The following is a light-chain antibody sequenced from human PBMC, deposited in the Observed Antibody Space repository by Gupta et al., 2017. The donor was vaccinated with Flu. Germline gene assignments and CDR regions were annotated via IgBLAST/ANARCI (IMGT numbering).Light chain of an antibody. CDR1: SLRRYS. J-gene: IGLJ2*01. CDR3: NSRDSSANHL. Sequence: SSELTQDPAVSVALGQTVRITCQGDSLRRYSANWYQQRPGQAPVLVIYGKNNRPSGIPDRFSGSSSGNTASLTITGAQAEDEADYYCNSRDSSANHLFGGGTQLTAL. CDR2: GKN. V-gene: IGLV3-19*01.